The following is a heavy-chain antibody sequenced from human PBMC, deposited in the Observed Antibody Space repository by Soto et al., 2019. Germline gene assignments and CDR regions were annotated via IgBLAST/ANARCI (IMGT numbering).Heavy chain of an antibody. Sequence: PSQTLSLTCAISGDSVSSNSAAWNWIRQSPSRGLEWLGRTYYRSKWYNDYAVSVKSRITINPDTSKNQFSLQLNSVTPEDTAVYYCAGSVDTAMVIWGYYYYGMDVWGQGTTVTVSS. CDR2: TYYRSKWYN. CDR3: AGSVDTAMVIWGYYYYGMDV. J-gene: IGHJ6*02. CDR1: GDSVSSNSAA. D-gene: IGHD5-18*01. V-gene: IGHV6-1*01.